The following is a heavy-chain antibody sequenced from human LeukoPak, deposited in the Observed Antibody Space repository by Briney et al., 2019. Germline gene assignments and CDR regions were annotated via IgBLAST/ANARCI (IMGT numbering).Heavy chain of an antibody. V-gene: IGHV4-61*01. Sequence: SETLSLTCTVSSGSVNSGSYYWDWIRQPPGKGLEWIGYIYYSGSTNYNPSLKSRVTISVDTAKNQLSLKLSSVTAADTAVYYCARRAGYTGSWYEYWGQGTLVTVSS. CDR3: ARRAGYTGSWYEY. J-gene: IGHJ4*02. CDR1: SGSVNSGSYY. CDR2: IYYSGST. D-gene: IGHD6-13*01.